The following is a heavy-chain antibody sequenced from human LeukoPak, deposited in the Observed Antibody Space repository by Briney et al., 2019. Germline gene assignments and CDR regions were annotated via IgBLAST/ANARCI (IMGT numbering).Heavy chain of an antibody. V-gene: IGHV3-53*01. CDR3: ARDSVIGSSHYFDY. CDR1: GFTVSSNY. Sequence: GGSLRLSCAASGFTVSSNYMSWVRQAPGKGLEWVSVIYSGGSTYYADSVKGRFTISRDNSKNTLYLQMNSLRAEDTAVYYRARDSVIGSSHYFDYWGQGTLVTVSS. D-gene: IGHD1-26*01. CDR2: IYSGGST. J-gene: IGHJ4*02.